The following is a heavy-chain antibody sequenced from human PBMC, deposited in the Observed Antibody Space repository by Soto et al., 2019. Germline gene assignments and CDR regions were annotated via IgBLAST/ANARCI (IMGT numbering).Heavy chain of an antibody. D-gene: IGHD5-18*01. CDR2: VRPGGST. CDR3: ERGKTSGSRFGKPNFLYYGLDV. CDR1: SASLGDHY. J-gene: IGHJ6*02. Sequence: TLSLTCAFFSASLGDHYWACIRQSPDNGLDWIGKVRPGGSTDYNPSLKSRLTLPVDTSKNQFSLKVASVTAADTDVYFCERGKTSGSRFGKPNFLYYGLDVWGPGIKVTVSS. V-gene: IGHV4-34*01.